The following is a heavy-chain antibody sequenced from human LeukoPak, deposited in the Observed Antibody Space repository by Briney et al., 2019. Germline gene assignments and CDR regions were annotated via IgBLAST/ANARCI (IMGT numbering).Heavy chain of an antibody. CDR3: ARAPILGATQIDY. Sequence: SQTLSLTCALSGDTVSRNSTAWNWIRQYPSRGLEWVGRTCYMSKWYNDYTVSEKSRITITPDTSKNQFSLQLKSVTPEDTAVYYCARAPILGATQIDYGGQGTLVTVSS. CDR1: GDTVSRNSTA. CDR2: TCYMSKWYN. V-gene: IGHV6-1*01. D-gene: IGHD1-26*01. J-gene: IGHJ4*02.